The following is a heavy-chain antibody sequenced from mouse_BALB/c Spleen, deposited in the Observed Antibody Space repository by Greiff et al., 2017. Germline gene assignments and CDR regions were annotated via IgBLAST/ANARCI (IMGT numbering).Heavy chain of an antibody. CDR1: GFTFSSFG. V-gene: IGHV5-17*02. D-gene: IGHD1-2*01. CDR2: ISSGSSTI. J-gene: IGHJ3*01. Sequence: DVMLVESGGGLVQPGGSRKLSCAASGFTFSSFGMHWVRQAPEKGLEWVAYISSGSSTIYYADTVKGRFTISRDNPKNTLFLQMTSLRSEDTAMYYCARERRTATFAYWGQGTLVTVSA. CDR3: ARERRTATFAY.